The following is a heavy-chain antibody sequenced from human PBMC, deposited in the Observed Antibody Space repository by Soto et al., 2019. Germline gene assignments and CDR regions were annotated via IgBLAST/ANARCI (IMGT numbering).Heavy chain of an antibody. V-gene: IGHV1-8*01. Sequence: ASVKVSCKASGYTFTSYDINWVRQATGQGLEWMGWMNPNSGNTGYAQKFQGRVTMTRNTSISTAYMELSSLRSEDTAVYYCARGDTMIESNAFNIGGQGKRVTV. J-gene: IGHJ3*02. CDR2: MNPNSGNT. CDR3: ARGDTMIESNAFNI. CDR1: GYTFTSYD. D-gene: IGHD3-22*01.